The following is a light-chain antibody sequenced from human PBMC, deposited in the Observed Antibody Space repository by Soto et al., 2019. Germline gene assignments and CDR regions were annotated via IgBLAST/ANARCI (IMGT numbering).Light chain of an antibody. V-gene: IGKV3-20*01. J-gene: IGKJ3*01. CDR3: QYYGSSPPFT. Sequence: EIVLTQSPGTRSFSXGERATLLCRVSNSVSSNFLGWYQQKPXKVPRILXCGVSSRATGIQERLSGSGSGKDFTLNISRVDPEDFAVYYCQYYGSSPPFTFGPGTKVDIK. CDR1: NSVSSNF. CDR2: GVS.